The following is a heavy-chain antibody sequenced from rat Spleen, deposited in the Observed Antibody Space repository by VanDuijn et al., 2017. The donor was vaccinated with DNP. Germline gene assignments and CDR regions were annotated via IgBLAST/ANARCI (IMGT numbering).Heavy chain of an antibody. CDR3: ARPYGYNNGGFAY. CDR1: GFTFSDYY. Sequence: EMQLVESGGGLVQPGRSLKLSCTASGFTFSDYYMAWVRQAPTKGLEWVAYITYDGGNTYYRDSVKGRFTISRDNAKSTLYLQMNSLRSEDMATYYCARPYGYNNGGFAYWGQGTLVTVSS. D-gene: IGHD1-4*01. V-gene: IGHV5-22*01. J-gene: IGHJ3*01. CDR2: ITYDGGNT.